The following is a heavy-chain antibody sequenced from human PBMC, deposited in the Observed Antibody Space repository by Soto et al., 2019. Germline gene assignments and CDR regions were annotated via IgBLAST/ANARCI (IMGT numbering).Heavy chain of an antibody. CDR1: GGSISSSSYY. Sequence: TSETLSLTCTVSGGSISSSSYYWGWIRQPPGKGLEWIGSIYYSGSTYYNPSLKSRVTISVDTSKNQFSLKLSSVTAADTAVYYCARQVVVITSYFDYWGQGTLVTVSS. CDR3: ARQVVVITSYFDY. V-gene: IGHV4-39*01. CDR2: IYYSGST. D-gene: IGHD3-22*01. J-gene: IGHJ4*02.